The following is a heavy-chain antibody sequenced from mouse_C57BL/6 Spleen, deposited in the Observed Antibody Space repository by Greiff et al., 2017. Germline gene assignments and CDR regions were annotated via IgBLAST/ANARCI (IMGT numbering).Heavy chain of an antibody. J-gene: IGHJ3*01. Sequence: VKLQQPGAELVRPGTSVKLSCKASGYTFTSYWMHWVKQRPGQGLEWIGVIDPSDSYTNYNQKFKGKATLTVDTSSSTAYMQLSSLTSEDSAVYYCARPTTVPFAYWGQGTLVTVSA. D-gene: IGHD2-9*01. CDR1: GYTFTSYW. CDR2: IDPSDSYT. V-gene: IGHV1-59*01. CDR3: ARPTTVPFAY.